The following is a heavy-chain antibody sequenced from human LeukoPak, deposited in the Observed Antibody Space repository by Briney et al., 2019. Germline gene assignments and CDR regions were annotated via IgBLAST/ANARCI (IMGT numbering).Heavy chain of an antibody. CDR1: GDSISSNY. Sequence: PSETLSLTCTVSGDSISSNYWSWIRQPPGKGLEWIGYIYNSGSTKYNPSLKSRITISVDTSKNLFSLKLTSVTAADTAVYYCATCRDGFGDYGFTSWGQGTLVTVSS. D-gene: IGHD4-17*01. CDR2: IYNSGST. CDR3: ATCRDGFGDYGFTS. J-gene: IGHJ5*02. V-gene: IGHV4-59*01.